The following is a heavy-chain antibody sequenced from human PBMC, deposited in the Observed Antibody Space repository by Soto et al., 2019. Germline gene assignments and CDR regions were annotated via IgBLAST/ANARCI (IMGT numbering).Heavy chain of an antibody. J-gene: IGHJ4*02. CDR1: GFTFESYA. D-gene: IGHD5-12*01. Sequence: PGGSLRLSCAASGFTFESYARSWVRQAPGKGLEWVSTISGNGGSTYYADSVQGRFTISRDNSKNTLYLQMNTLRDEDTAVYYCARQKWLQFPLLDYWGQGTLVTVSS. CDR2: ISGNGGST. CDR3: ARQKWLQFPLLDY. V-gene: IGHV3-23*01.